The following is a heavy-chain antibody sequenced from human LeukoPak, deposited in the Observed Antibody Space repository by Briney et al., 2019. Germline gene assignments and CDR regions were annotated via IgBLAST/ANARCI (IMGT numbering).Heavy chain of an antibody. CDR1: GYTFTGYY. CDR2: IIPILGIA. D-gene: IGHD6-13*01. J-gene: IGHJ5*02. Sequence: SVKVSFKASGYTFTGYYMHWVRQAAGQGLEWMGRIIPILGIANYAQKFQGRVTITADKSTSTAYMELSSLRSEDTAVYYCARGLQHHLNWFDPWGQGTLVTVSS. CDR3: ARGLQHHLNWFDP. V-gene: IGHV1-69*04.